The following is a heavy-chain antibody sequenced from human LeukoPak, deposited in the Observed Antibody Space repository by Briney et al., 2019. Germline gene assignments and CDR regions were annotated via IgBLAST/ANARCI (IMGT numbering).Heavy chain of an antibody. D-gene: IGHD4/OR15-4a*01. CDR3: ARDGVLYYFDY. CDR1: GFTFSSYG. CDR2: IWYDGSNK. V-gene: IGHV3-33*08. Sequence: GGSLRLSCAASGFTFSSYGMHWVRQAPGKGLEWVAVIWYDGSNKYYADSVKGRFTISRDNSKNTLYLQMNSLRAEDTAVYYSARDGVLYYFDYWGQGTLVTVSS. J-gene: IGHJ4*02.